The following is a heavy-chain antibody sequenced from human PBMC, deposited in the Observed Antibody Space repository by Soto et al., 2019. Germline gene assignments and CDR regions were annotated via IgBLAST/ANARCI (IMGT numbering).Heavy chain of an antibody. CDR3: ARDDAYDFWSGYYSPDYYGMDV. D-gene: IGHD3-3*01. Sequence: GGSLRLSCAASQFTFSSYGMHWVRQAPGKGREWVAVISYDGSNKYYADSVKGRFTISRDNSKNTLYLQMNSLRAEDTAVYYCARDDAYDFWSGYYSPDYYGMDVWGQGTTVTVSS. CDR1: QFTFSSYG. V-gene: IGHV3-33*01. J-gene: IGHJ6*02. CDR2: ISYDGSNK.